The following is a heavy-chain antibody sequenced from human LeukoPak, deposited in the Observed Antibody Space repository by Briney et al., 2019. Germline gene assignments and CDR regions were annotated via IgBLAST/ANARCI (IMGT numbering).Heavy chain of an antibody. CDR3: AAHQYYDFWSGYPL. J-gene: IGHJ3*01. CDR2: IIPIFGTA. D-gene: IGHD3-3*01. Sequence: SVKVSCKASGGTFSSYAISWVRQAPGQGLEWMGGIIPIFGTANYAQKFQGRVTITADESTSTAYMELSSLRSEDTAVYYCAAHQYYDFWSGYPLWGQGTMVTVSS. CDR1: GGTFSSYA. V-gene: IGHV1-69*13.